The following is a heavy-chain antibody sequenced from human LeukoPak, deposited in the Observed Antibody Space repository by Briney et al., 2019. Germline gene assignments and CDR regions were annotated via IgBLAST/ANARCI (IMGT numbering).Heavy chain of an antibody. J-gene: IGHJ4*02. D-gene: IGHD6-13*01. Sequence: GASVKVSXKASGYTFTSYYMHWMRQAHGQGLEWIGIINPSGGSTSYAQKFQGRVTMTRDTSTSTVYMELSSLRSEDTAVYYCAIRDPGYSSSLANFDYWGQGTLVTVSS. CDR3: AIRDPGYSSSLANFDY. CDR2: INPSGGST. CDR1: GYTFTSYY. V-gene: IGHV1-46*03.